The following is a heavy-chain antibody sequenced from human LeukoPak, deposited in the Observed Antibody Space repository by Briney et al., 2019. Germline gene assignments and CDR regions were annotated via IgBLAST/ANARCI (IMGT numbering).Heavy chain of an antibody. D-gene: IGHD3-3*01. J-gene: IGHJ4*02. CDR3: ARGASGITIFGVVITNYFDY. V-gene: IGHV4-34*01. CDR2: INHSGST. Sequence: SETLSLTCAVYGGSFSGYYWSWIRQPPGKGLEWIGEINHSGSTNYNPSLKSRVTISVNTSKNQFSLKLSSVTAADTAVYYCARGASGITIFGVVITNYFDYWGQGTLVTVSS. CDR1: GGSFSGYY.